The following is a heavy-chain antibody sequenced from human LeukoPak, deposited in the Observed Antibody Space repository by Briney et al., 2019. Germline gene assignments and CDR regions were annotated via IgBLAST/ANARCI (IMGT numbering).Heavy chain of an antibody. Sequence: PSETLSLTCTVSGYSISSGYFWGWIRQPPGKGLEWIGTIYNSGSTYYNASLESRVTISVDTSKNQFSLKLSSVTAADTAVYYCARGRSSMVRGYYYYYMDVWGKGTTVTISS. J-gene: IGHJ6*03. CDR3: ARGRSSMVRGYYYYYMDV. V-gene: IGHV4-38-2*02. CDR2: IYNSGST. CDR1: GYSISSGYF. D-gene: IGHD3-10*01.